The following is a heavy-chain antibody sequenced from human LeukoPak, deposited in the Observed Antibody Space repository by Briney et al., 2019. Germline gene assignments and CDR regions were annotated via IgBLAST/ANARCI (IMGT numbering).Heavy chain of an antibody. CDR1: GFPFSSYW. D-gene: IGHD5-24*01. CDR2: IKQDGSKK. V-gene: IGHV3-7*04. J-gene: IGHJ4*02. CDR3: TRVGYIDEGIDY. Sequence: GGSLRLSCVASGFPFSSYWMTWVRQAAGKGLEWVANIKQDGSKKSYVDSVKGRFTISRDNAKNSLYLQMNSLRAEDTAIYYCTRVGYIDEGIDYWGQGTLVTVSS.